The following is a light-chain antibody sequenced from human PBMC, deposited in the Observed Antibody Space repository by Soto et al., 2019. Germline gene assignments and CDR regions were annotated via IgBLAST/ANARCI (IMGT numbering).Light chain of an antibody. CDR2: AAS. J-gene: IGKJ1*01. CDR1: QNIDSY. V-gene: IGKV1-39*01. Sequence: DIQMIQSPSSLSASAGDRVISAFRAIQNIDSYLNWYQQKPGKAPKLLIYAASSLQSGVPSRFSGSGSGTDFTLTISSLQPEDFATEYCQQSDSIRTSGQRTKVDIK. CDR3: QQSDSIRT.